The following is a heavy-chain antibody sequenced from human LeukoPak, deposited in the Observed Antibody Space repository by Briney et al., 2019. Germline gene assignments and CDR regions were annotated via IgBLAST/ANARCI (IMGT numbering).Heavy chain of an antibody. CDR3: ARTRYCSGATCYSPELFDS. J-gene: IGHJ4*02. D-gene: IGHD2-15*01. CDR1: GYSISSGFH. V-gene: IGHV4-38-2*01. Sequence: SETLSLTCAVSGYSISSGFHRGWLRQSPRELLEWIGSIFHGGNTYYNPSLKSRVTISVDTSMNQFSLRVTSVTAADTAVYYCARTRYCSGATCYSPELFDSWGQGTLVTVSS. CDR2: IFHGGNT.